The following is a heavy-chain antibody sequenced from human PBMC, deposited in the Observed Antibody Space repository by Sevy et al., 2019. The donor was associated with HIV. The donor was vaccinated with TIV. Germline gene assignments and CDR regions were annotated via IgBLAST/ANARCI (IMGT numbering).Heavy chain of an antibody. CDR3: AKQDNWNDFPFDY. J-gene: IGHJ4*02. V-gene: IGHV3-30*18. CDR2: ISYDGSNT. Sequence: GGSLRLSCAAFGFSFRNYGMHWVRQAPGKGLEWVAVISYDGSNTHYADSVKGRFTISRDNSKNTLFLQMSSLRAEDTAVYHCAKQDNWNDFPFDYWGQGILVTVSS. D-gene: IGHD1-1*01. CDR1: GFSFRNYG.